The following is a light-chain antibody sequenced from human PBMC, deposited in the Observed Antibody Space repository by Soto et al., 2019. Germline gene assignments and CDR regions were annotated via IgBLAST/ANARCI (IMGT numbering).Light chain of an antibody. Sequence: QSVLTQSPSASASLGTSVRLTCTLSSGHSTYVIAWHHQQPEKGPRFLMNLNSDGSYSKGDGIPDRFSGSSSGAERYLTISSLQSEDEADYYCQTWGSGSVVFGGGTKVTVL. CDR3: QTWGSGSVV. CDR2: LNSDGSY. J-gene: IGLJ2*01. CDR1: SGHSTYV. V-gene: IGLV4-69*01.